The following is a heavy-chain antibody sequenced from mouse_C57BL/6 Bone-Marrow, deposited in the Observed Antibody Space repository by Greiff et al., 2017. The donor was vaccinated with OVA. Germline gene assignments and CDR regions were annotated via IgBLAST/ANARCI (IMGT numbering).Heavy chain of an antibody. J-gene: IGHJ2*01. CDR2: IYPGDGDT. CDR3: ANGNHYFDY. Sequence: QVQLQQSGPELVKPGASVKISCKASGYAFSSSWMNWVKKRPGKGLEWIGRIYPGDGDTNYNGKFKGKATLTADKSSSTAYMQLSSLTSEDSAVYFCANGNHYFDYWGQGTTLTVSS. V-gene: IGHV1-82*01. D-gene: IGHD2-1*01. CDR1: GYAFSSSW.